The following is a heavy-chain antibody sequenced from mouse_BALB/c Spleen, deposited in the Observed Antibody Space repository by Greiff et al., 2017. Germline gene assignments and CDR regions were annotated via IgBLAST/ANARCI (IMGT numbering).Heavy chain of an antibody. Sequence: MLVESGGGLVQPGGSLKLSCAASGFTFSSYTMSWVRQTPEKRLEWVAYISNGGGSTYYPDTVKGRFTISRDNAKNTLYLQMSSLKSEDTAMYYCAREGAYDYDFAMDYWGQGTSVTVSS. D-gene: IGHD2-4*01. V-gene: IGHV5-12-2*01. CDR2: ISNGGGST. CDR1: GFTFSSYT. CDR3: AREGAYDYDFAMDY. J-gene: IGHJ4*01.